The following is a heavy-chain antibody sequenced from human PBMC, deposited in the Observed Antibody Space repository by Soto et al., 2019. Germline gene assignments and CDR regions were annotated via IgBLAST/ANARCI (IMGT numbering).Heavy chain of an antibody. J-gene: IGHJ3*02. CDR2: IWYDGSNK. V-gene: IGHV3-33*01. CDR1: GFTFSSYG. Sequence: PGGSLRLSCAASGFTFSSYGMHWVRQAPGKGLEWVAVIWYDGSNKYYADSVKGRFTISRDNSKNTLYLQMNSLRAEDTAVYYCARDQFRDTAMATGAFDSWGQGTMVTVSS. D-gene: IGHD5-18*01. CDR3: ARDQFRDTAMATGAFDS.